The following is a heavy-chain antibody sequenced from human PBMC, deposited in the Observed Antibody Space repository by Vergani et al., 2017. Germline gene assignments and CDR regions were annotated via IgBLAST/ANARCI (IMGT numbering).Heavy chain of an antibody. CDR2: ISSSSSTI. V-gene: IGHV3-48*01. CDR1: GLTYISAYA. D-gene: IGHD4-17*01. CDR3: ARVPTTVTTNWFDP. Sequence: EVQVSQSGGGLVQPGESLKLSCTVSGLTYISAYAMSWVRQAPGRGLEWVSYISSSSSTIYYADSVKGRFTISRDNAKNSLYLQMNSLRAEDTAVYYCARVPTTVTTNWFDPWGQGTLVTVSS. J-gene: IGHJ5*02.